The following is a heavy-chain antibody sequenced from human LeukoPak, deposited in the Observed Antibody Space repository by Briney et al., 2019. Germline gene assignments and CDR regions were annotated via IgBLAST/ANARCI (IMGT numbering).Heavy chain of an antibody. CDR1: GFTLSTYA. V-gene: IGHV3-21*01. CDR3: ARALYYYDSSGYSH. CDR2: ISSSSSYI. J-gene: IGHJ4*02. D-gene: IGHD3-22*01. Sequence: GGSLRLSCAASGFTLSTYAMSWVRQAPGKGLEWVSSISSSSSYIYYADSVKGRFTISRDNAKNSLYLQMNSLRAEDTAVYYCARALYYYDSSGYSHWGQGTLVTVSS.